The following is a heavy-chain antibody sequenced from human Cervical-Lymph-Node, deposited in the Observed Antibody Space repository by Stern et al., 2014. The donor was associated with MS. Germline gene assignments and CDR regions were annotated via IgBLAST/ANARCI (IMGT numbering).Heavy chain of an antibody. Sequence: EVQLVESGGGLVQPGGSLRLSCAASGFTFSDHYMDWVRQAPGKGLEWVGRTRNKANSYTTEYAASVKGRFTNSRDDSKNSLYLQMNSLKTEDTAVYYCARVSGNPGDYWGQGTLVTVSS. CDR2: TRNKANSYTT. V-gene: IGHV3-72*01. J-gene: IGHJ4*02. CDR1: GFTFSDHY. D-gene: IGHD4-23*01. CDR3: ARVSGNPGDY.